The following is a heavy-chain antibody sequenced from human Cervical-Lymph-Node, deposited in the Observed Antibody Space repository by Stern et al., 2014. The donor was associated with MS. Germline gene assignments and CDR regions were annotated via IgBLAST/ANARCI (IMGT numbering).Heavy chain of an antibody. CDR1: GFTFSSAW. CDR2: INSKIAGGTT. D-gene: IGHD2-8*01. V-gene: IGHV3-15*01. CDR3: TTTNGNWLDFDY. Sequence: EVQLVESGGDLVKPGGSLRLSCAASGFTFSSAWMTWVRQAPGKGLEWVGCINSKIAGGTTDSAAPVKGRFSISRDDSKSMLYLQMNSLKTEDTAVYYCTTTNGNWLDFDYWGQGTLVTVSS. J-gene: IGHJ4*02.